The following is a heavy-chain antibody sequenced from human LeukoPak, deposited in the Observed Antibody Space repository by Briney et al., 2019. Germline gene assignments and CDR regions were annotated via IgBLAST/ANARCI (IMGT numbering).Heavy chain of an antibody. CDR3: ARDRGGYSTDFDW. Sequence: GGSLRLSCAASGFTFSSSVMSWVRQAPGKGPEWVSTIYGSGTRTFYALSFNGRFIISRDNSMNTLYLQMDGLRAEDTAVYYCARDRGGYSTDFDWWGQGALVTVSS. D-gene: IGHD5-12*01. CDR1: GFTFSSSV. J-gene: IGHJ4*02. V-gene: IGHV3-23*01. CDR2: IYGSGTRT.